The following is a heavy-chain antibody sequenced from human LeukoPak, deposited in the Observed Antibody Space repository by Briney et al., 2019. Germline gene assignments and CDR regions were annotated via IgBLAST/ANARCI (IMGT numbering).Heavy chain of an antibody. J-gene: IGHJ4*02. D-gene: IGHD4-17*01. CDR1: GFTFSGSV. CDR2: IWYDGSNK. V-gene: IGHV3-33*08. CDR3: ARDYYGDYYFDY. Sequence: GGSLKLSCAASGFTFSGSVMHWVRQAPGKGLEWVAVIWYDGSNKYYADSVKGRFTISRDNSKNTLYLHINSLRAEDTAVYYCARDYYGDYYFDYWGQGSLVTVSS.